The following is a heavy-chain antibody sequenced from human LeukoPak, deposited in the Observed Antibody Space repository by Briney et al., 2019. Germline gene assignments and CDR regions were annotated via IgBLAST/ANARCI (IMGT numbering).Heavy chain of an antibody. J-gene: IGHJ6*02. CDR2: IIPILGIA. Sequence: SVKVSCKASGGTFSSYAISWVRQAPGQGLEWMGRIIPILGIANYAQKFQGRVTLTADKSTSTAYMELSSLRSEDTAVYYCARDSGITISVYGMDVWGQGTTVTVSS. CDR1: GGTFSSYA. CDR3: ARDSGITISVYGMDV. D-gene: IGHD3-9*01. V-gene: IGHV1-69*04.